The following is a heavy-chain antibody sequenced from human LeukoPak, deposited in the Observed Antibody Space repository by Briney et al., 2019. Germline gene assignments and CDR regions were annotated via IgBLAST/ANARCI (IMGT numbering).Heavy chain of an antibody. CDR1: GGSISRSSYY. J-gene: IGHJ5*02. CDR3: AKVGGLAVAGTDNWMDP. CDR2: IHYSGKT. Sequence: PSETLSLTCSVTGGSISRSSYYWGWIRQPPGEGLEWFGNIHYSGKTYYNPSLKSRVTISIDTSKNQFSLKLSSVTAADTAVYSCAKVGGLAVAGTDNWMDPWGQGTLVTVSS. V-gene: IGHV4-39*02. D-gene: IGHD6-19*01.